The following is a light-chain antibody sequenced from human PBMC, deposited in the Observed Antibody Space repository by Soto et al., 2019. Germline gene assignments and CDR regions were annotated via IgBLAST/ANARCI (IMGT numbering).Light chain of an antibody. CDR1: SSDIGSHNF. CDR2: DGN. V-gene: IGLV2-23*01. J-gene: IGLJ1*01. CDR3: CSYTATNTYV. Sequence: QSALTQPASVSGSPGQSITISCTGTSSDIGSHNFVSWYQQHPGKVPKPIIYDGNKRPSGVSSRFSGSKSGNTASLTISGLQAEDEADYYCCSYTATNTYVFGTGTKLTVL.